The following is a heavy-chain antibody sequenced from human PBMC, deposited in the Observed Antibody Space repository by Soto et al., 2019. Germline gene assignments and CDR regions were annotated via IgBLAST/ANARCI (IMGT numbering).Heavy chain of an antibody. Sequence: ASVKVSCKASGYTFTSYGISWVRQAPGQGLEWMGWISAYNGNTNYAQKLQGRVIMTTDTSTSTAYMELRSLRSDDTAVYYCARGPKTLTIFGVSAPDYWGQGTLVTVSS. CDR1: GYTFTSYG. V-gene: IGHV1-18*04. J-gene: IGHJ4*02. D-gene: IGHD3-3*01. CDR3: ARGPKTLTIFGVSAPDY. CDR2: ISAYNGNT.